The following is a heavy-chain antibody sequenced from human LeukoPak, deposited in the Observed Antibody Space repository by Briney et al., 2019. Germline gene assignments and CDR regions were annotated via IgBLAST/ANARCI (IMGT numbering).Heavy chain of an antibody. CDR2: ISGSGGST. CDR3: AKMGDDSSGWYYFDY. CDR1: GFTFSSYA. Sequence: GGSLRLSCAASGFTFSSYAMSWVRQAPGKGLEWVSAISGSGGSTYYADSAKGRFTISRDNSENTLYLQMNSLRAEDTAVYYCAKMGDDSSGWYYFDYWGQGTLVTVSS. V-gene: IGHV3-23*01. D-gene: IGHD6-19*01. J-gene: IGHJ4*02.